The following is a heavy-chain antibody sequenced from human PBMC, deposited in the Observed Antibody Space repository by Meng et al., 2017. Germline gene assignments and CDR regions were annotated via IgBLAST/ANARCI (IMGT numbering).Heavy chain of an antibody. J-gene: IGHJ1*01. CDR1: GFSLSTSGVG. CDR2: IYWNDDK. D-gene: IGHD6-13*01. Sequence: QLPCKESGPTLGKPTQTLTLPCTFSGFSLSTSGVGVGWIRQPPGRALEGLALIYWNDDKRYSPSLKSRLTITKDTSKNQVVLTMTNMDPVDTAIYYCAHIPYSSSWYEYFQHWGQGTLVTVSS. CDR3: AHIPYSSSWYEYFQH. V-gene: IGHV2-5*01.